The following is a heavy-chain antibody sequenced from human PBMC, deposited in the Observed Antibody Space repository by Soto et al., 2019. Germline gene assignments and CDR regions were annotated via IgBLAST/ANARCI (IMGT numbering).Heavy chain of an antibody. CDR1: GGSVSSGFYY. CDR3: ARGRYSYGHFDF. CDR2: IYYSGTT. Sequence: PSETLSLTCTVSGGSVSSGFYYWTWIRQSSGKGPEWIGYIYYSGTTSYNPSLKSRVTMSRDTSKNLFSLELNSVTAADTAVYYCARGRYSYGHFDFSGRGTLVTGSS. D-gene: IGHD5-18*01. J-gene: IGHJ4*02. V-gene: IGHV4-61*01.